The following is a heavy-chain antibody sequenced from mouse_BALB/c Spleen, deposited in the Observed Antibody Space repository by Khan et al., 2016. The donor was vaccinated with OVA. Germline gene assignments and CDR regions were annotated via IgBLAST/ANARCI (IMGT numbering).Heavy chain of an antibody. CDR2: ISCYNGAT. Sequence: LVKTGASVKISCKTSGYSFTGYYMHWVKQSHGKSLEWIGYISCYNGATTYNQKFKGKATFTVDTSSSTAYMQFNSLTSEYSAVYYCGRFNRHWLYAMDYWGQGTSVTVSS. V-gene: IGHV1S34*01. CDR3: GRFNRHWLYAMDY. J-gene: IGHJ4*01. D-gene: IGHD2-2*01. CDR1: GYSFTGYY.